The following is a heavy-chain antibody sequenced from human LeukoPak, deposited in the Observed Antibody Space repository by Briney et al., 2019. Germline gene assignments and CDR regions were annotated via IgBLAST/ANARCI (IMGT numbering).Heavy chain of an antibody. J-gene: IGHJ4*02. CDR1: GYTFTDNN. D-gene: IGHD4-17*01. Sequence: ASVKVSCKASGYTFTDNNIYWVRQAPGQGLEWMGWINPNSGGTNYAQKFQGRVTMTRDTSISTAYMELSRLRSDDTAVYYCARVSRYGDYGGFYFDYWGQGTLVTVSS. CDR3: ARVSRYGDYGGFYFDY. V-gene: IGHV1-2*02. CDR2: INPNSGGT.